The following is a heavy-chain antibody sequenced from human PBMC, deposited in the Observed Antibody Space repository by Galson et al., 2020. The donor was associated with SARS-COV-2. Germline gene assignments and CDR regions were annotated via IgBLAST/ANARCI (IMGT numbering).Heavy chain of an antibody. CDR1: GGSISSGGIY. CDR2: IYYSGST. J-gene: IGHJ4*02. V-gene: IGHV4-31*03. CDR3: ARVRAAGDSFEN. Sequence: SQTLSLTCTVSGGSISSGGIYWSWIRQHPGKGLEWIGYIYYSGSTDYNPSLKRRSSISVDTSKNQFSLTLNSVTAADTAVYYCARVRAAGDSFENWGQGTLVTVSS. D-gene: IGHD7-27*01.